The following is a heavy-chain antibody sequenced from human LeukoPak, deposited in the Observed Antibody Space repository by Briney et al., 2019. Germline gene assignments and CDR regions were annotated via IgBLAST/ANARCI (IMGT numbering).Heavy chain of an antibody. Sequence: SETLSLTCTVSGGSISSYYWSWIRQPPGKGLEWIGYIYYSGSTNYNPSLKSRVTISVDTSKNQFTLKLSSVTAADTAVYYCARATYYYDSSGYYSYFDYWGQGTLVTVSS. CDR3: ARATYYYDSSGYYSYFDY. V-gene: IGHV4-59*01. CDR2: IYYSGST. J-gene: IGHJ4*02. CDR1: GGSISSYY. D-gene: IGHD3-22*01.